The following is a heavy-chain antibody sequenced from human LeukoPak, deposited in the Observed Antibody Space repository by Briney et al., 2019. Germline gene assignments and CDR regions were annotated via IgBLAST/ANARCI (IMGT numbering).Heavy chain of an antibody. CDR1: GGSSTSYY. CDR2: IYFSGST. CDR3: ARHIYGDSVAFDV. Sequence: SETLSLTCAVSGGSSTSYYWSWIRQPPGKGLEWIAYIYFSGSTNYNPSLKSRVIISIDTSTNQFSLKLSSVTAADTALYFCARHIYGDSVAFDVWGQETIVTVSS. J-gene: IGHJ3*01. V-gene: IGHV4-59*08. D-gene: IGHD4-17*01.